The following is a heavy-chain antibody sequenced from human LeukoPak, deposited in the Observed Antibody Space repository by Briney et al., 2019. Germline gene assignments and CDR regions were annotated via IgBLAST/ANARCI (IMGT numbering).Heavy chain of an antibody. CDR3: ATYSSLNRREFQY. Sequence: PGGSLRLSCATSGFIFSHHWMGWVRQAPGKGLQWVANIKTDGSEKYYVDSVKGRFTISRDNAKNSLYLQMNSLRAEDTAVYYCATYSSLNRREFQYWGQGTLLTVSS. CDR1: GFIFSHHW. V-gene: IGHV3-7*01. CDR2: IKTDGSEK. J-gene: IGHJ1*01. D-gene: IGHD3-22*01.